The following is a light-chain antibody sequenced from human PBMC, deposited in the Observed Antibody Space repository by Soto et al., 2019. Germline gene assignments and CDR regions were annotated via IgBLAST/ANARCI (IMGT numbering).Light chain of an antibody. CDR1: SSDVGGYNC. Sequence: QSALTQPASVSGSPGQSITISCTGTSSDVGGYNCVSWYQQHPGQAPKLMIYDVSNRPSGVSNRFSGSKSGNTASLTISGLQAEDEADYYCSSYTSSSTVVFGGGTQLTVL. CDR2: DVS. V-gene: IGLV2-14*01. CDR3: SSYTSSSTVV. J-gene: IGLJ2*01.